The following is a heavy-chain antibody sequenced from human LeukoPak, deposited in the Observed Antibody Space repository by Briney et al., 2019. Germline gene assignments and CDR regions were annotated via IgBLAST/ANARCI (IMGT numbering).Heavy chain of an antibody. V-gene: IGHV3-30*04. CDR1: KFTFNTYA. D-gene: IGHD2/OR15-2a*01. CDR3: ARAKYCNAGNCFLIDY. CDR2: ISYDGSNT. Sequence: GGSLRLSCAASKFTFNTYAMHWVRQAPGKGLEWVSLISYDGSNTYYADSVRGRFTISRGNSKNTLFLQMNSLRGDDTAVYYCARAKYCNAGNCFLIDYWGQGMLVTVAS. J-gene: IGHJ4*02.